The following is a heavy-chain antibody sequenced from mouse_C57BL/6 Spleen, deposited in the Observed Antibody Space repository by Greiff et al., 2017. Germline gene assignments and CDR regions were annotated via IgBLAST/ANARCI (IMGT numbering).Heavy chain of an antibody. CDR2: IDPSDSET. CDR1: GYTFTSYW. J-gene: IGHJ1*03. V-gene: IGHV1-52*01. D-gene: IGHD1-1*01. CDR3: ARRGGYYGWYFDV. Sequence: VQLQQPGAELVRPGSSVKLSCKASGYTFTSYWMHWVKQRPIQGLQWIGNIDPSDSETHYNQKFKDKATLTVDKSSSTAYMQLSSLTSEDSAVYYGARRGGYYGWYFDVWGTGTTVTVSS.